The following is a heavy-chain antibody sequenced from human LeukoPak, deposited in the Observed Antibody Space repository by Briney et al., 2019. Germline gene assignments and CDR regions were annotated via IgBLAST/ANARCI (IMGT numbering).Heavy chain of an antibody. Sequence: GGSLRPSCAASGFMFSNFWMHWVRQAPGRGLEWVSFTNNDGTTKEYADSVKGRFTISRDNTRNTVDLQMNGLSAEDTAVYYCARGDGGLDYWGQGSLVTVSS. CDR2: TNNDGTTK. J-gene: IGHJ4*02. CDR3: ARGDGGLDY. V-gene: IGHV3-74*03. CDR1: GFMFSNFW. D-gene: IGHD5-24*01.